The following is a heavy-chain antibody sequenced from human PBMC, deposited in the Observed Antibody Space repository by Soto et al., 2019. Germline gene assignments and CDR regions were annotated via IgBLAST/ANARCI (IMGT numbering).Heavy chain of an antibody. J-gene: IGHJ1*01. V-gene: IGHV3-30*18. D-gene: IGHD3-10*01. CDR3: AKDYYGSGSPPQQ. Sequence: QVQLVESGGDVVQPGRSLRLSCAASGFSFSSYGMHWVRQAPGKGLEWVAVISYDGSNKYYADSVKGRFTISIDNSKNTLYLQMNSLRVEDTAVYYCAKDYYGSGSPPQQWGQGTLVTVSS. CDR1: GFSFSSYG. CDR2: ISYDGSNK.